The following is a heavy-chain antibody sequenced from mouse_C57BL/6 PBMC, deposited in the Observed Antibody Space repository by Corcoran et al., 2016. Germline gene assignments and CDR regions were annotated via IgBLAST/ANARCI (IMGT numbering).Heavy chain of an antibody. CDR2: INPNNGGT. CDR1: GYTFTDYY. Sequence: EVQLQQSGPELVKPGASVKISCKASGYTFTDYYMNWVKQSHGKSLEWIGDINPNNGGTSYNQKFKGKATLTVDKSSSTAYMELRSLTSEDSAVYYCASLSLITTVVAPFDYWGQGTTLTVSS. V-gene: IGHV1-26*01. CDR3: ASLSLITTVVAPFDY. D-gene: IGHD1-1*01. J-gene: IGHJ2*01.